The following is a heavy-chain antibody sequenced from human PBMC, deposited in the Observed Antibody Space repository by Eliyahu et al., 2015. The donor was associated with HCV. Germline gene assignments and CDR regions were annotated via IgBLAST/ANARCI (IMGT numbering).Heavy chain of an antibody. J-gene: IGHJ4*02. Sequence: EVQLVQSGAEVKKPGESLRISCKGSGYSFTTYWISWVRQMPGKGLEWMGRIDPSDSYTQYSPSFQGHVTISADKSISTAYLQWSSLKASDTAMYYCARHSDYDSTVAGYTDYWGQGTLVTVSS. CDR1: GYSFTTYW. D-gene: IGHD5-12*01. CDR3: ARHSDYDSTVAGYTDY. CDR2: IDPSDSYT. V-gene: IGHV5-10-1*01.